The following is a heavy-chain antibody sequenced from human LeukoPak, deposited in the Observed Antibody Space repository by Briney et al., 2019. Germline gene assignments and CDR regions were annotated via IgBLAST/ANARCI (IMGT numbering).Heavy chain of an antibody. CDR2: IKSKTDGGTT. V-gene: IGHV3-15*01. CDR3: TTDFGVTPRYFDL. J-gene: IGHJ2*01. D-gene: IGHD3-3*01. Sequence: GGSLRLSCAASGFTFSNAWMSWVRQAPGKGLEWVGRIKSKTDGGTTDYAAPVKGRFTISRDDSKNTLYLQMNSLKTEDTAVYYCTTDFGVTPRYFDLWGRGTLVTVSS. CDR1: GFTFSNAW.